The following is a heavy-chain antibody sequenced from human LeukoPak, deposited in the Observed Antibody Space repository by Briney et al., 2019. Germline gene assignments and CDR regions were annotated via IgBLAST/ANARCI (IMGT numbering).Heavy chain of an antibody. CDR3: ARWGGDSSSWYDPYYYYYMDV. D-gene: IGHD6-13*01. Sequence: ASVKVSCKASGYTFSNYGISWVRQAPGQGLEWVGWIRGDNGSTNYAQKLQGRVTMTTDTSTSTAYMELSSLRSEDTAVYYCARWGGDSSSWYDPYYYYYMDVWGKGTTVTVSS. CDR2: IRGDNGST. J-gene: IGHJ6*03. CDR1: GYTFSNYG. V-gene: IGHV1-18*01.